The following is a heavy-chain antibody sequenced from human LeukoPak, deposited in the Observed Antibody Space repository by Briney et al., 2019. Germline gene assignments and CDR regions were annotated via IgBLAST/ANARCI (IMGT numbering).Heavy chain of an antibody. CDR2: IDPSDSYT. CDR1: GYSFTSYW. CDR3: ARHRRGDSSSWYLDY. J-gene: IGHJ4*02. Sequence: GESLKISCKGSGYSFTSYWISWVRQMPGKGLEWMGRIDPSDSYTNYSPSFQGHVTISADKSINTAYLQWSSLKASDTAMYYCARHRRGDSSSWYLDYWGQGTLITVSS. V-gene: IGHV5-10-1*01. D-gene: IGHD6-13*01.